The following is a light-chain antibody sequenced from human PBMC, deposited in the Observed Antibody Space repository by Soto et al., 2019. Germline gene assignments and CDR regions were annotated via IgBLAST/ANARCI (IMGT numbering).Light chain of an antibody. Sequence: EIVLTQSPDTLSLSPGERATLSCRASQSVSSSYLAWYQQKPGQAPMLLIYGATSRATDVPDRFSGSGSGTDFTLTISRLEPEDFAVYYCQQYDSSPPYTFGQGTKLEIK. CDR3: QQYDSSPPYT. V-gene: IGKV3-20*01. CDR1: QSVSSSY. CDR2: GAT. J-gene: IGKJ2*01.